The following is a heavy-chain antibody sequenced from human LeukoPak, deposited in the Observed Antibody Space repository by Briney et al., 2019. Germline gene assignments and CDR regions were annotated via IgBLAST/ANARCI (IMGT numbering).Heavy chain of an antibody. CDR3: TRVEVGATTESFDP. Sequence: SETLSLTCTVSGGSISSYFWSWIRQPPGKGLEWIGYIYYSGSTNYNPSLTSRVNISVDTSKQQFSLKLSSVAAADTAVYYCTRVEVGATTESFDPWGQGTLVTVSS. CDR2: IYYSGST. CDR1: GGSISSYF. J-gene: IGHJ5*02. D-gene: IGHD1-26*01. V-gene: IGHV4-59*01.